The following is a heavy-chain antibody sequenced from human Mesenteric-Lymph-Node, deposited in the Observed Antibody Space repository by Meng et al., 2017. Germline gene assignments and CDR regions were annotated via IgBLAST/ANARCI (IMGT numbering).Heavy chain of an antibody. Sequence: GESLKISCKGSGFTFSGSAMHWVRQASGKGLEWVGRIRSKANSYATAYAASVKGRFTISRDDSKNTAYLQMNSLKTEDTAVYYCTSLSDIAAAGRTFDYWGQGTLVTVSS. J-gene: IGHJ4*02. V-gene: IGHV3-73*01. CDR1: GFTFSGSA. CDR2: IRSKANSYAT. D-gene: IGHD6-13*01. CDR3: TSLSDIAAAGRTFDY.